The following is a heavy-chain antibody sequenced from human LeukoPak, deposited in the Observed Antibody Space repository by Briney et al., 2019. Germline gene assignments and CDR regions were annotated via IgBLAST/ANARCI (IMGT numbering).Heavy chain of an antibody. CDR1: DFTFSSYT. J-gene: IGHJ4*02. V-gene: IGHV3-21*01. D-gene: IGHD1-26*01. CDR2: ISTSSSYI. CDR3: ARTYSGSCLDY. Sequence: PGGSLRLSCAASDFTFSSYTMNWVRQAPGKGLEWVSSISTSSSYIYYADSVKGRFTISRDNAKNSLYLQMNSLRAGGTAVYYCARTYSGSCLDYWGQGTLVTVSS.